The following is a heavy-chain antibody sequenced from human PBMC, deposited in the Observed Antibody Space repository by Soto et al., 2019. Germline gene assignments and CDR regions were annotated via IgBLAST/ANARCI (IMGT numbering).Heavy chain of an antibody. V-gene: IGHV3-7*01. CDR3: ARGGNIVVVPAAMVFDY. CDR1: GFTFSSYW. J-gene: IGHJ4*02. D-gene: IGHD2-2*01. Sequence: GGSLRLSCAASGFTFSSYWMSWVRQAPGKGLEWVANIKQDGSEKYYVDSVKGRFTISRDNAKNSLYLQMNSLRAEDTAVYYCARGGNIVVVPAAMVFDYWGQGTLVTVSS. CDR2: IKQDGSEK.